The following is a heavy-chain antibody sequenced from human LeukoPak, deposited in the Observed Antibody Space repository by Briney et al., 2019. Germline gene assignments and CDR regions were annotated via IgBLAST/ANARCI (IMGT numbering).Heavy chain of an antibody. J-gene: IGHJ4*02. CDR3: AKERSGVTGYYYFDS. V-gene: IGHV3-23*01. CDR2: ISGSGGST. CDR1: GFTFSSYG. Sequence: GGSLRLSCAASGFTFSSYGMSWVRQAPGKGLEWVSAISGSGGSTYYADSVKGRFTISRDNSKNTLYLQMNSLRAEDTAMYFCAKERSGVTGYYYFDSWGQGTLVTVSS. D-gene: IGHD3-9*01.